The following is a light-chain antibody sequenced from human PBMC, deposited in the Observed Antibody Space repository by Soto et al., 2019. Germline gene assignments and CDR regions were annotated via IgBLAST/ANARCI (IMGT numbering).Light chain of an antibody. J-gene: IGKJ4*02. Sequence: EIVLTQSPGTLSLSPGERATLSCRASQSVSNSYLAWYQQKPGQAPRLFIYDASRRATAIPDRFSGSGSGTDFTLTSIRLQPEDFAVYYWQQYGRSLTFGGGTKVEIK. CDR2: DAS. CDR3: QQYGRSLT. V-gene: IGKV3-20*01. CDR1: QSVSNSY.